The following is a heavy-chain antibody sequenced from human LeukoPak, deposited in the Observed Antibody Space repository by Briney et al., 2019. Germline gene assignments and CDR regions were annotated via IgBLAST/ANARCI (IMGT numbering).Heavy chain of an antibody. Sequence: GGSLRLSCAASGFTFSSYEMNWVRQAPGKGLEWVSAISGSGGSTYYADSVKGRFTISRDNSKNTLYLQMNSLRAEDTAVYYCANADIVVVPAAMDAFDPWGQGTLVTVSS. D-gene: IGHD2-2*01. CDR3: ANADIVVVPAAMDAFDP. CDR1: GFTFSSYE. J-gene: IGHJ5*02. CDR2: ISGSGGST. V-gene: IGHV3-23*01.